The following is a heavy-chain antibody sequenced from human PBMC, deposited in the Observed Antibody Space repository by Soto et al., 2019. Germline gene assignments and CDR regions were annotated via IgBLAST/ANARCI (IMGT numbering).Heavy chain of an antibody. D-gene: IGHD6-6*01. V-gene: IGHV4-34*01. CDR3: ARDDSSSSSGPAFDI. J-gene: IGHJ3*02. Sequence: ETLSHTCAVYGGSFKGYDWSWIRQPTGKGLEWTGEINHSGSTNYNPSLKSRVTISVDTSKNQFSLKLSSVTAADTAVYYCARDDSSSSSGPAFDIWGQGTMVNVSS. CDR2: INHSGST. CDR1: GGSFKGYD.